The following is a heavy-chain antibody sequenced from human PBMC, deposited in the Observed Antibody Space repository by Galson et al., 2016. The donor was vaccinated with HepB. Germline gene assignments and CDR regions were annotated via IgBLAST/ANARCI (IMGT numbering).Heavy chain of an antibody. J-gene: IGHJ6*03. CDR2: IDTNNHYI. D-gene: IGHD6-25*01. CDR3: ARAHQFLWGGSGWQYYYYYYYMDV. V-gene: IGHV3-21*01. CDR1: GFTFNTYN. Sequence: SLRLSCAASGFTFNTYNMNWVRQAPGKGLEWVSSIDTNNHYIYYADSVKGRFTISRDNAKNSLSLQMNSLRAEDTAVYYCARAHQFLWGGSGWQYYYYYYYMDVWGKGTTVTVSS.